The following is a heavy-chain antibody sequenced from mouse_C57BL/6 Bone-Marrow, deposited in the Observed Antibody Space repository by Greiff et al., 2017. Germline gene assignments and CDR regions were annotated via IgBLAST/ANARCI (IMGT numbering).Heavy chain of an antibody. V-gene: IGHV7-1*01. CDR2: SRNKANDYTT. CDR3: AREPPYYYGPYWYFDV. Sequence: EVKVVESGGGLVQSGRSLRLSCATSGFTFSDFYMEWVRQAPGKGLEWIAASRNKANDYTTEYSASVKGRFIVSRDTSQSILYLQMNALRAEDTAIYYCAREPPYYYGPYWYFDVWGTGTTVTVSS. D-gene: IGHD1-1*01. J-gene: IGHJ1*03. CDR1: GFTFSDFY.